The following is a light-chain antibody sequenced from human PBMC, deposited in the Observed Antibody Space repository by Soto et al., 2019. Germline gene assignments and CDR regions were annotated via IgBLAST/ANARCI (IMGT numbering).Light chain of an antibody. CDR1: QSISSH. CDR2: DAS. V-gene: IGKV3-11*01. J-gene: IGKJ4*01. Sequence: EIVLTQSPATLSLSPGERATLSCRASQSISSHLVWYQQKLGQAPRLLIYDASNRATGIPARFSGSGSGTDFTLNISSLEPEDFAVYYCQQRPNWPLTFGGGTRVEIK. CDR3: QQRPNWPLT.